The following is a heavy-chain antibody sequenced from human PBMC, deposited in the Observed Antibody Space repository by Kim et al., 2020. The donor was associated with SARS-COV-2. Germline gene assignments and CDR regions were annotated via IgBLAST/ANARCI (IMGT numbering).Heavy chain of an antibody. D-gene: IGHD3-3*01. CDR3: ARDFYDFWSGYWAFDY. J-gene: IGHJ4*02. V-gene: IGHV3-48*03. CDR2: ISSSGSTI. CDR1: GFTFSSYE. Sequence: GGSLRLSCAASGFTFSSYEMNWVRQAPGKGLEWVSYISSSGSTIYYADSVKGRFTISRDNAKNSLYLQMNSLRAEDTAVYYCARDFYDFWSGYWAFDYWGQGTLVTVSS.